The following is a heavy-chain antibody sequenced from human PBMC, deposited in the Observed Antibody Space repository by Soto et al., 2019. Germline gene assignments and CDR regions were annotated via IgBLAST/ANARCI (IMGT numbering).Heavy chain of an antibody. V-gene: IGHV5-10-1*01. D-gene: IGHD2-2*01. Sequence: PGESLKISCKGSGYSFTSYWINWVRQMPVKGLEWMGRIDPIDSYTNYSPSFQGHVTISADKSISTAYLQWSSLKASDTAMYYCASSPRGYCSSTSCRELGNYYGMDVWGQGTTVTVSS. CDR3: ASSPRGYCSSTSCRELGNYYGMDV. J-gene: IGHJ6*02. CDR2: IDPIDSYT. CDR1: GYSFTSYW.